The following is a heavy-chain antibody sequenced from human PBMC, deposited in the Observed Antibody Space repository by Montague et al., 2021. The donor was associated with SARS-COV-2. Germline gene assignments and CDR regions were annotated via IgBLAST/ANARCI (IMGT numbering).Heavy chain of an antibody. J-gene: IGHJ5*01. V-gene: IGHV4-34*01. D-gene: IGHD2-21*02. Sequence: SETLSLTCAVYGGSFSGYSWCWSRQPPGKGLEWIGEINHSGSTNYNPSHNSRVTISVDTSKNQFSLTLNSVTAADTAVYYCARRSRLATAIWALRTSLTSWFDSWGQGTLVTVSS. CDR3: ARRSRLATAIWALRTSLTSWFDS. CDR2: INHSGST. CDR1: GGSFSGYS.